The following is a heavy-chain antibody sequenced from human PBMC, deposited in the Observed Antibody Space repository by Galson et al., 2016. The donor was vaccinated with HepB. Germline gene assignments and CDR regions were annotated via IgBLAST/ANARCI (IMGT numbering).Heavy chain of an antibody. J-gene: IGHJ4*02. CDR2: INSDGSST. D-gene: IGHD3-16*01. CDR3: TRDPPHFWGLEFDY. CDR1: GFTFSSYW. V-gene: IGHV3-74*01. Sequence: SLRLSCAASGFTFSSYWMYWVRQAPGKGLMWVSRINSDGSSTNYADSVKGRFTISRDNAKNTLYLQMNSLRADDTAVYYCTRDPPHFWGLEFDYWGQGTLVTVSS.